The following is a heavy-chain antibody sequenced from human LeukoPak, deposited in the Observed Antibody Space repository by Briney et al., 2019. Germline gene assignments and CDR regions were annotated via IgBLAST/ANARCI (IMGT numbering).Heavy chain of an antibody. J-gene: IGHJ4*02. V-gene: IGHV3-23*01. CDR2: IRGSGGSI. D-gene: IGHD2-21*01. CDR3: AKESVMAGPDVFDY. Sequence: GGSLRLFCAASRFTFNSYAMSWVRGAPGKGLVCVSAIRGSGGSIYDAHSLKRWFTISRDNSKNTVYLQMSSLRADDTAVYYCAKESVMAGPDVFDYWGQGTLDSVPS. CDR1: RFTFNSYA.